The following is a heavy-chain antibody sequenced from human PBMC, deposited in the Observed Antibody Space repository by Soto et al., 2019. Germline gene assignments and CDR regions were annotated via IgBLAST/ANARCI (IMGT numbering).Heavy chain of an antibody. Sequence: QVKLVQSGAEVKKPGSSVKVSCKASGGTFSSYAISWVRQAPGQGLEWMGGIIPIFGTANYAQKFQGRVTITADESTSTAYMELSSLRSEDTAVYYCVSKGLRRYGMDVWGQGTTVTVSS. CDR2: IIPIFGTA. D-gene: IGHD3-16*01. CDR1: GGTFSSYA. V-gene: IGHV1-69*12. J-gene: IGHJ6*02. CDR3: VSKGLRRYGMDV.